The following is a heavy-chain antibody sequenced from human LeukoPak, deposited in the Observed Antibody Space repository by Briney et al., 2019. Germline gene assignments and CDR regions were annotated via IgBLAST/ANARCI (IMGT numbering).Heavy chain of an antibody. J-gene: IGHJ4*02. CDR1: GFTFADYA. Sequence: VGFLRLSCAASGFTFADYAMSWVREAPGKRLGWVSGINWNGGRTGYAHSVNGRFTISRDNAKNALYLQMKSLRAEDRALYYCARVSGLGSYYDRSGYPDYWGQGTLVTVSS. CDR3: ARVSGLGSYYDRSGYPDY. V-gene: IGHV3-20*04. D-gene: IGHD3-22*01. CDR2: INWNGGRT.